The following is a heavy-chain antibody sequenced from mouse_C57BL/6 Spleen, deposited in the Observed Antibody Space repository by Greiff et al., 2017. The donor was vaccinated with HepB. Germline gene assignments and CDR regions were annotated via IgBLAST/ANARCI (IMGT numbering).Heavy chain of an antibody. CDR1: GYPFTSYW. CDR3: ARRTGTWYFDV. CDR2: IDPSESYT. V-gene: IGHV1-69*01. Sequence: QVQLQQPGAELVMPGASVKLSCKASGYPFTSYWMHWVKQRPGQGLEWIGEIDPSESYTNYNQKFKGKSTLTVDKSSSTAYMQLSSLTSEDSAVHYCARRTGTWYFDVWGTGTTVTVSS. D-gene: IGHD4-1*01. J-gene: IGHJ1*03.